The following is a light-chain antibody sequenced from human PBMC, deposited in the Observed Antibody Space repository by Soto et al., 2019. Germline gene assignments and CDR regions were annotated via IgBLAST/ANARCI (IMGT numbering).Light chain of an antibody. J-gene: IGKJ4*01. CDR3: EQYDKSIT. Sequence: EIVLTQSPGTLSLSPGERATLSCRASQSVSSSYLAWHQQKPGQAPRLLIYGASSRATGIPDRFSGSGSGTDFTLTINRLEPEDFAVYYCEQYDKSITFGGGTKVEIK. CDR2: GAS. CDR1: QSVSSSY. V-gene: IGKV3-20*01.